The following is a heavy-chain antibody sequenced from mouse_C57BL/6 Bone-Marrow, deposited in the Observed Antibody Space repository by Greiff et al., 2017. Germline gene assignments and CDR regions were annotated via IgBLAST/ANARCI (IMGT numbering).Heavy chain of an antibody. CDR3: ARDLLWFAY. J-gene: IGHJ3*01. V-gene: IGHV5-4*01. D-gene: IGHD2-10*01. CDR2: ISDGGSYT. Sequence: EVKLVESGGGLVKPGGSLKLSCAASGFNFSSYALSWVRQTPEKRLEWVATISDGGSYTYYPDNLKGRFTISRDNAKNNLYLQMRHLESEDTAMYYCARDLLWFAYWGQGTLVTVSA. CDR1: GFNFSSYA.